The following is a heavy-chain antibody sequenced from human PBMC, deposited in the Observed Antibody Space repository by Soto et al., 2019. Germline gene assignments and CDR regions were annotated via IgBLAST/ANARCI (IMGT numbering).Heavy chain of an antibody. Sequence: EVQLVESGGGLVQPGGALRLSCAASGFTFSSYDMHWVRQATGKGLEWVSAIGTAGDTYYPGSVKGRFTISRENAKNSLYLQMNILRAGDTAVYYCARGPYGSGSPIAPYYFDYWGQGTLVTVSS. D-gene: IGHD3-10*01. J-gene: IGHJ4*02. V-gene: IGHV3-13*01. CDR3: ARGPYGSGSPIAPYYFDY. CDR1: GFTFSSYD. CDR2: IGTAGDT.